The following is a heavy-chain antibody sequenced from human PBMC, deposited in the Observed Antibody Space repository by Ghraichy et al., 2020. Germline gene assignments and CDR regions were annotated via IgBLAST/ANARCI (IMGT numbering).Heavy chain of an antibody. D-gene: IGHD3-9*01. J-gene: IGHJ4*02. Sequence: ASVKVSCKASGYPFTSSGISWVRQAPGQGLEWLGWISVYNGDTNYAQKLQGRVSMTTDTSTSTAYMELRSLRADDTAVYYCARDPYHDISGFPLFDYWGQGTPVTVSS. CDR2: ISVYNGDT. CDR1: GYPFTSSG. CDR3: ARDPYHDISGFPLFDY. V-gene: IGHV1-18*01.